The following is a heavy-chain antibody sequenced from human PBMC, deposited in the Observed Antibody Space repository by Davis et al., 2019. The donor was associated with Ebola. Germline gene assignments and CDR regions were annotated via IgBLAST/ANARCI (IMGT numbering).Heavy chain of an antibody. D-gene: IGHD1-7*01. CDR1: GFTFSSYS. Sequence: GESLKISCAASGFTFSSYSMNWVRQAPGKGLEWVSSISSSSSYIYYADSVKGRFTISRDNAKNSLYLQMNSLRAEDTAVYYCAREGDLTGTTGGLDVWGQGTTVTVSS. J-gene: IGHJ6*02. CDR2: ISSSSSYI. V-gene: IGHV3-21*01. CDR3: AREGDLTGTTGGLDV.